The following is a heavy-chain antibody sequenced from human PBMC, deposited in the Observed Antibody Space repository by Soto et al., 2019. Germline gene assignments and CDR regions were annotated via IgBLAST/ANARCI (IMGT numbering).Heavy chain of an antibody. Sequence: PGGSMRLSCATSGFAFISYWMSWFRQAPGKGLEWVANIKQDGSEKYYVDSVKGRFTISGDNAKNSLYLQMNSLRAEDTAVYYCERDTYFISTSCYYYYGTAFRAQGTSV. CDR2: IKQDGSEK. J-gene: IGHJ6*02. CDR1: GFAFISYW. CDR3: ERDTYFISTSCYYYYGTAF. D-gene: IGHD2-2*01. V-gene: IGHV3-7*01.